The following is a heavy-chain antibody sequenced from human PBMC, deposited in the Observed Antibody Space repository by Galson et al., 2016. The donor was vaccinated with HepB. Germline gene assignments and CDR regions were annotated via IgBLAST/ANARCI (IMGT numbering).Heavy chain of an antibody. CDR3: AKEASEYCSDGICFYYGMDV. Sequence: SLRLSCAASGFTFGSYGMHWVRQAPGGGLEWVAVISYVGSRQYYADSVRGRFTISRDNSKNTLFLQMNSLTVEDTAVYYCAKEASEYCSDGICFYYGMDVWGQGTTVTVSS. D-gene: IGHD2-15*01. CDR1: GFTFGSYG. V-gene: IGHV3-30*18. CDR2: ISYVGSRQ. J-gene: IGHJ6*02.